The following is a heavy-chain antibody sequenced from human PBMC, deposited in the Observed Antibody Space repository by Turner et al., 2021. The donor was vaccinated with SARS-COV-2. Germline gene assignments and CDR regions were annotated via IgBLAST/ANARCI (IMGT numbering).Heavy chain of an antibody. Sequence: QVQLVESGGGVVQPGRSLRLSCAASGFTFSSYVMHWVRQAPGKGLEWVAVISYDGSNKYYADSVKGRFTISRDNSKNTLYLQMNSLRDEDTAVYYCARDSGDFDYWGQGTLVTVSS. CDR3: ARDSGDFDY. D-gene: IGHD3-10*01. CDR2: ISYDGSNK. J-gene: IGHJ4*02. CDR1: GFTFSSYV. V-gene: IGHV3-30-3*01.